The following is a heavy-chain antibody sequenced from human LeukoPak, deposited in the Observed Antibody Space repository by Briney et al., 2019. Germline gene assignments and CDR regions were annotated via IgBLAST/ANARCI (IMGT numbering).Heavy chain of an antibody. V-gene: IGHV1-3*01. CDR2: INAGNGNT. CDR3: ARESGRSPRGSRSISAPPSWYFDL. CDR1: GYTFTSYA. Sequence: ASVKVSCKASGYTFTSYAMHWVRQAPGQRLEWMGWINAGNGNTKYSQKFQGRVTITRDTSASTAYMELSSLRSEDTAVYYCARESGRSPRGSRSISAPPSWYFDLWGRGTLVTVSS. J-gene: IGHJ2*01. D-gene: IGHD3-10*01.